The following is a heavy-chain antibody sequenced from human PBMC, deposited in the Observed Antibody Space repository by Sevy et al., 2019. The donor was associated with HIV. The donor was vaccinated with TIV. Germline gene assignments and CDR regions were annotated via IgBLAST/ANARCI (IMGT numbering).Heavy chain of an antibody. J-gene: IGHJ4*02. CDR2: SSGTGDDT. D-gene: IGHD1-7*01. CDR1: GFTFSSST. Sequence: GGSLRLSCAASGFTFSSSTMSWVRQTPGKGLEWVSSSGTGDDTYYADSVKGRFTISRDNFKTTLYLQMSSLRAEDSAVYYCARRVSLTGTTDWDQGSLVTVSS. CDR3: ARRVSLTGTTD. V-gene: IGHV3-23*01.